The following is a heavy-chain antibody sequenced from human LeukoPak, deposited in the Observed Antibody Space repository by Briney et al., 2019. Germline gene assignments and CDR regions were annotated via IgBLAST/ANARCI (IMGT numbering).Heavy chain of an antibody. Sequence: GGSLRLSCSASGFTFSSYSMNWVRQAPGKGLEGVSYIISSSSTIYYANSVKGRFTISRDNAKNSLYLQMNSLRAEDTAVYYCARGAGIAAAAGAFDIWGQGTMVTVSS. CDR3: ARGAGIAAAAGAFDI. D-gene: IGHD6-13*01. J-gene: IGHJ3*02. CDR2: IISSSSTI. CDR1: GFTFSSYS. V-gene: IGHV3-48*04.